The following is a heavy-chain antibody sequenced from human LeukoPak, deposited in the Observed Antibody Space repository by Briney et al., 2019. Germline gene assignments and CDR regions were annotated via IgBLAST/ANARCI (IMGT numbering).Heavy chain of an antibody. CDR1: GYTFTGYY. CDR3: ARTFDGGNSGFDY. V-gene: IGHV1-2*02. D-gene: IGHD4-23*01. CDR2: INPNSGGT. J-gene: IGHJ4*02. Sequence: ASVKVSCKASGYTFTGYYMHWVRQAPGQGLEWMGWINPNSGGTNYAQKFQGRVTMTRNTSISTAYMELSGLRSEDTAVYYCARTFDGGNSGFDYWGQGTLVTVSS.